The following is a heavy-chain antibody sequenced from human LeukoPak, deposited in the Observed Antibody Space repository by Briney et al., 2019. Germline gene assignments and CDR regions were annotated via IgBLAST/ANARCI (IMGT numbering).Heavy chain of an antibody. CDR1: GGSISSGSYY. V-gene: IGHV4-61*02. CDR3: ASQGGIINILTGLDY. CDR2: IYASGST. J-gene: IGHJ4*02. Sequence: SETLSLTCTVSGGSISSGSYYWSWIRQPAGKGLEWFGRIYASGSTNYNPSLKSRVTISVDTSKNQFSLKLSSVTAADTAVYYCASQGGIINILTGLDYWGQGTLVTVSS. D-gene: IGHD3-9*01.